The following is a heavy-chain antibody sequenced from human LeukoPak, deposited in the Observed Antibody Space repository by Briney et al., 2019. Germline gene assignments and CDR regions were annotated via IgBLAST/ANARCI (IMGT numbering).Heavy chain of an antibody. J-gene: IGHJ6*03. V-gene: IGHV4-59*01. CDR3: ARQASHLYYGSGRYYYCYYMDV. D-gene: IGHD3-10*01. Sequence: SETLSLTCTVSGGSISSYYWSWIRQPPGKGLEWIGYIYYSGSTNYNPSLKSRVTISVDTSKDQFSLKLSSVTAADTAVYYCARQASHLYYGSGRYYYCYYMDVWGKGTTVTVSS. CDR1: GGSISSYY. CDR2: IYYSGST.